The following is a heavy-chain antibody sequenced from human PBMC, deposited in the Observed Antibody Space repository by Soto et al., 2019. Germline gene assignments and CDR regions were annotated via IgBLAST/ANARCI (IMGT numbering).Heavy chain of an antibody. CDR3: ARNPHIVVVVAATLIDH. CDR1: GYTFTSYG. V-gene: IGHV1-18*01. D-gene: IGHD2-15*01. CDR2: ISAYNGNT. Sequence: GASVKVSCKASGYTFTSYGISWVRQAPGQGLEWMGWISAYNGNTNYAQKLQGRVTMTTDTSTSTAYMELRSLRSDDTAVYYCARNPHIVVVVAATLIDHWGQGTLVTVSP. J-gene: IGHJ4*02.